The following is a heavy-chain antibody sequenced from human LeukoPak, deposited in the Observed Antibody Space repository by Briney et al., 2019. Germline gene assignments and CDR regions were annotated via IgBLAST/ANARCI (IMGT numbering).Heavy chain of an antibody. CDR1: GFTFSDYY. J-gene: IGHJ4*02. Sequence: GGSLRLSCAASGFTFSDYYMSWVRQAPGKGLEWVSAISGSGGSTYYADSVKGRFTISRDNSKNTLYLQMNSLRAEDTAVYYCAKLGRISSSPLDIDYWGQGTLVTVSS. CDR2: ISGSGGST. D-gene: IGHD6-13*01. CDR3: AKLGRISSSPLDIDY. V-gene: IGHV3-23*01.